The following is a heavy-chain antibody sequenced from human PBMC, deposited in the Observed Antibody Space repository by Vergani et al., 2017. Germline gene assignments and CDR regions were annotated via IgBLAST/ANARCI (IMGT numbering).Heavy chain of an antibody. CDR1: GGSFSNYY. CDR3: ARDKEYXYYVSGSPNWFDP. Sequence: QVQLQESGPRLVKTSETLALTCTVSGGSFSNYYWSWIRQPPGKGLEWIGYMYHNGNTNKNPSLQSRITMSVDTSKNQFSLKLSSVTAADTAVYYCARDKEYXYYVSGSPNWFDPWGQGTLVTVSS. J-gene: IGHJ5*02. D-gene: IGHD3-10*01. CDR2: MYHNGNT. V-gene: IGHV4-59*01.